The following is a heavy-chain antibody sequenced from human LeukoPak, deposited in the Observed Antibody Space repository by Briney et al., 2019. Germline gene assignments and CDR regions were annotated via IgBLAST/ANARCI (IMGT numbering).Heavy chain of an antibody. J-gene: IGHJ4*02. CDR3: ARGWLQFGY. Sequence: SETLSLTCAVYGGSFSGYYWSWIRQPPGKGLEWIGEINHSGSTNYNPSLKSRVTISVDTSKNQFSLKLGSVTAADTAVYYCARGWLQFGYWGQGTLVTVSS. CDR1: GGSFSGYY. CDR2: INHSGST. D-gene: IGHD5-24*01. V-gene: IGHV4-34*01.